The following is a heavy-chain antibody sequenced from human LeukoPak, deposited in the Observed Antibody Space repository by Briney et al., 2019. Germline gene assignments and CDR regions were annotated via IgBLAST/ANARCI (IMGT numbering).Heavy chain of an antibody. D-gene: IGHD1-26*01. Sequence: ASVTVSCKASGYTFTGYYMHWVRQAPGQGLEWMGWISAYNGNTNYAQKLQGRVTMTTDTSTSTAYMELRSLRSDDTAVYYCAREVGATYWGQGTLVTVSS. J-gene: IGHJ4*02. V-gene: IGHV1-18*04. CDR3: AREVGATY. CDR2: ISAYNGNT. CDR1: GYTFTGYY.